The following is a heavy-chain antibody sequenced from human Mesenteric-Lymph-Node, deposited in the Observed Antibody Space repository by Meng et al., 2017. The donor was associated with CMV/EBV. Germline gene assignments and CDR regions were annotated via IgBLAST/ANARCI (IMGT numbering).Heavy chain of an antibody. Sequence: ASVKVSCKASGYTFTDYFIHWVRQVPGQGLEWMGIINPSGVSTIYAQKFQGRVTMTRDTSTTTVYMDLSSLRSEDTAVYYCARVGEGYGGFDLWGRGTLVTVSS. CDR2: INPSGVST. CDR1: GYTFTDYF. J-gene: IGHJ2*01. D-gene: IGHD3-10*01. CDR3: ARVGEGYGGFDL. V-gene: IGHV1-46*01.